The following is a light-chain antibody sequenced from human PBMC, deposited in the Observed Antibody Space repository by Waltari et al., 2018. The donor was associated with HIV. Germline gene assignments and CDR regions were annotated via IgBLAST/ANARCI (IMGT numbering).Light chain of an antibody. V-gene: IGLV1-47*01. J-gene: IGLJ2*01. CDR3: AAWDDSLSGVI. Sequence: QSVLTQPPSASGTPGQRVTISCSGSSSNLGINYVYWYPQLPGTAPKLLISRNNQRPSGVPDRFSGSKSGTSASLAISGLRSDDEGDYYCAAWDDSLSGVIFGGGTKLTVL. CDR1: SSNLGINY. CDR2: RNN.